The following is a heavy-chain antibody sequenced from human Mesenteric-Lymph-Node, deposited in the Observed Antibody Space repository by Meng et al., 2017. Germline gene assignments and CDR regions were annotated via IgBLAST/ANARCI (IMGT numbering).Heavy chain of an antibody. CDR1: GGSISSGSYY. J-gene: IGHJ6*02. CDR3: ARDGGYGFSAWYYGMDV. V-gene: IGHV4-61*02. CDR2: IYTSGST. D-gene: IGHD2-15*01. Sequence: LRLSCTVSGGSISSGSYYWSWIRQPAGKGLEWIGRIYTSGSTNYNPSLKSRVTISVDTSKNQFSLKLSSVTAADTAVYYCARDGGYGFSAWYYGMDVWGQGTMVTVSS.